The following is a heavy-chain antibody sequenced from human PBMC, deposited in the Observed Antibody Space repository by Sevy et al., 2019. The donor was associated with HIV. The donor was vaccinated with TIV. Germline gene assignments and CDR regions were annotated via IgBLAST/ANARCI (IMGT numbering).Heavy chain of an antibody. CDR2: VYYSGST. J-gene: IGHJ4*02. Sequence: SETLSLTCIVSGGSISNYYWNWIRQAPGKGLEWIGYVYYSGSTRYNPSLKSRVTTSVDTSNNQFSMKRTSVTAAEPAVYYCARVIRHSGSWPFDFWGQGALVTVSS. CDR3: ARVIRHSGSWPFDF. D-gene: IGHD1-26*01. V-gene: IGHV4-59*01. CDR1: GGSISNYY.